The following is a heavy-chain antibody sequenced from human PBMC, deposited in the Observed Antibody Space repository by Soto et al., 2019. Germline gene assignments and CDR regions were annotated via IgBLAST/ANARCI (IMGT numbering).Heavy chain of an antibody. V-gene: IGHV4-39*01. CDR2: IYYSGST. D-gene: IGHD3-16*01. CDR1: GGSISSSSYY. J-gene: IGHJ6*02. CDR3: ARLRWGPHYYYYYGMDV. Sequence: PSETLSLTCTVSGGSISSSSYYWGWIRQPPGKGLEWIGSIYYSGSTYYNPSLKSRVTISVDTSKNQFSLKLSSVTAADTAVYYCARLRWGPHYYYYYGMDVWGQGTTVTVSS.